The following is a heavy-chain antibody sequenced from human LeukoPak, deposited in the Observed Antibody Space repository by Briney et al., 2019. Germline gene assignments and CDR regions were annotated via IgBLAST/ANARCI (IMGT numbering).Heavy chain of an antibody. J-gene: IGHJ4*02. Sequence: GGSLRLSCAASGFTFSSYAVSWVRQAPGKGLEWVSVISGSGGGTYYADSVKGRFTISRDNSKNTLYLQMSSLSTEDTAVYYCAKTTTGYSSGRYPGWPVDYWGQGTLVSVSS. CDR3: AKTTTGYSSGRYPGWPVDY. CDR2: ISGSGGGT. CDR1: GFTFSSYA. V-gene: IGHV3-23*01. D-gene: IGHD6-19*01.